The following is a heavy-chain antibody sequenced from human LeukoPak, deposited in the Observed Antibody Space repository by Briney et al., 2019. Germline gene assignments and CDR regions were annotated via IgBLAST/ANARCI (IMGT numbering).Heavy chain of an antibody. V-gene: IGHV3-23*01. D-gene: IGHD3-22*01. Sequence: GGSLRLSCAASGFTFSSYAMSWVRQAPGKGLEWVSGLSDNGGSTFYADSVKGRFSIFRDNSKNMVYLQMNSLRGEDTAVYYCAKSVWGSSGYYPNWFDPWGQGTLVTVSS. CDR3: AKSVWGSSGYYPNWFDP. CDR1: GFTFSSYA. CDR2: LSDNGGST. J-gene: IGHJ5*02.